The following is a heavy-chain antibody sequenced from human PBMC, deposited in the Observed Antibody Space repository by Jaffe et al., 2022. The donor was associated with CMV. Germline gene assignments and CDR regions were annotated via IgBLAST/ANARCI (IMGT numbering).Heavy chain of an antibody. CDR3: ARGPRYCSSTSCAIHDAFDI. J-gene: IGHJ3*02. D-gene: IGHD2-2*01. V-gene: IGHV4-34*01. Sequence: QVQLQQWGAGLLKPSETLSLTCAVYGGSFSGYYWSWIRQPPGKGLEWIGEINHSGSTNYNPSLKSRVTISVDTSKNQFSLKLSSVTAADTAVYYCARGPRYCSSTSCAIHDAFDIWGQGTMVTVSS. CDR1: GGSFSGYY. CDR2: INHSGST.